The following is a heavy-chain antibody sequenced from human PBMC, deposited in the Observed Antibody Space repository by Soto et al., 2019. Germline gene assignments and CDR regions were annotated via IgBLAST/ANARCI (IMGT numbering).Heavy chain of an antibody. Sequence: ASVKVSCKASGYTFTSYAMHWVRQAPGQRLEWMGWINAGNGNTKYSQKFQGRVTITRDTSASTAYMELSSLRSEDTAVYYCARDLIVVVPAAIMEQYYYYYYGMDVWGQGTTVTVSS. CDR3: ARDLIVVVPAAIMEQYYYYYYGMDV. V-gene: IGHV1-3*01. J-gene: IGHJ6*02. CDR2: INAGNGNT. CDR1: GYTFTSYA. D-gene: IGHD2-2*01.